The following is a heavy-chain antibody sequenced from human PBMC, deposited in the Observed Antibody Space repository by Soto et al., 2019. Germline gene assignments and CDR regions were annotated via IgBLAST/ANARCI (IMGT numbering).Heavy chain of an antibody. CDR1: GFTFDDYA. CDR2: ISWDSGRI. V-gene: IGHV3-9*01. Sequence: EMQLVESGGGLVQPGRSLRLSCAASGFTFDDYAMYWVRQGPGKGLEWVSGISWDSGRIGYADSVKGRFTLSRDNAKNSLYLQRTSLRPEATALYYCAKSRLGGGDGYNSYYYNAMDVWGQGTTFTVSS. CDR3: AKSRLGGGDGYNSYYYNAMDV. D-gene: IGHD2-21*01. J-gene: IGHJ6*02.